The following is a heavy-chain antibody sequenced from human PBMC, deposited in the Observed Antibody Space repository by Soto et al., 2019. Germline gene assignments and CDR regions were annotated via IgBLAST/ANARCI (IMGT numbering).Heavy chain of an antibody. D-gene: IGHD6-19*01. CDR3: AGSSDWYAWLAP. V-gene: IGHV3-23*01. J-gene: IGHJ5*02. CDR1: GFTFSSYA. CDR2: ISGSGGST. Sequence: EVQLLESGGGLVQPGGSLRLSCAASGFTFSSYAMSWVRQAPGKGLEWVSAISGSGGSTYYADSVKGRFTISRDNSKSPLSLRMNSLRAEGTAVYCCAGSSDWYAWLAPWGQGTLVTVSS.